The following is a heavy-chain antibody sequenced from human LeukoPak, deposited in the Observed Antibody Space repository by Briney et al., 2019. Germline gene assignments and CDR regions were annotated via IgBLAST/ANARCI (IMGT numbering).Heavy chain of an antibody. Sequence: SETLSLTXTVSGGSISSSSYYWGWIRQPPGKGLEWIGSIYYSGSTYYNPSLKSRVTISVDTSKNQFSLKLSSVTAADTAVYYCARHHLFGVEYNWFDPWGQRTLVTVSS. J-gene: IGHJ5*02. D-gene: IGHD3-3*01. V-gene: IGHV4-39*01. CDR1: GGSISSSSYY. CDR3: ARHHLFGVEYNWFDP. CDR2: IYYSGST.